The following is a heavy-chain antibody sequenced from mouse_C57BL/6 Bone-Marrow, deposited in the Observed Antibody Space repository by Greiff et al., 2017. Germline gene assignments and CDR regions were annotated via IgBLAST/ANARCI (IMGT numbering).Heavy chain of an antibody. CDR3: ARDYYDYDGSHFDY. J-gene: IGHJ2*01. CDR2: IDPSDSYT. D-gene: IGHD2-4*01. V-gene: IGHV1-69*01. Sequence: VQLQQPGAELVMPGASVKLSCKASGYTFTSYWMHWVKQRPGQGLEWIGEIDPSDSYTNYNQKFKGKSTLTVDKSSSTAYMQLSSLTSEDSAVYYCARDYYDYDGSHFDYWGQGTTLTVSS. CDR1: GYTFTSYW.